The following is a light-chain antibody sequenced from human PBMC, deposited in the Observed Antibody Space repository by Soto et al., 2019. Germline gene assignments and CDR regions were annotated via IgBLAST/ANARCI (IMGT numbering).Light chain of an antibody. J-gene: IGKJ5*01. CDR2: AAS. CDR1: QGISSY. V-gene: IGKV1-9*01. CDR3: QQPHRVT. Sequence: DIPLTQSPSFLSASVGDRVTITCRASQGISSYLAWYQQKPGKAPKLLIYAASTLQSGVPSRFSGSGSGTEFTLTISSLQPEDFATYYCQQPHRVTFGQGTRLEIK.